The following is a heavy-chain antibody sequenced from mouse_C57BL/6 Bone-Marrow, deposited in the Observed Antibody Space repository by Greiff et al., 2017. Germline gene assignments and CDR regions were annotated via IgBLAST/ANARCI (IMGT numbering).Heavy chain of an antibody. CDR2: IHPNSGST. Sequence: QVQLQQPGAELVKPGASVKLSCKASGYTFTSYWMHWVKQRPGQGLEWIGMIHPNSGSTNYNEKFKSKATLTVDKSSSTAYMQLSSLTSEDSAVYYCARRDYDGYYYAMDDWGQGTSVTVSS. CDR3: ARRDYDGYYYAMDD. CDR1: GYTFTSYW. V-gene: IGHV1-64*01. D-gene: IGHD1-2*01. J-gene: IGHJ4*01.